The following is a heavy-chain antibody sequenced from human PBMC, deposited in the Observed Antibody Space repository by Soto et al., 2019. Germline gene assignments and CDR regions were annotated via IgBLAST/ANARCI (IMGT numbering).Heavy chain of an antibody. D-gene: IGHD6-13*01. CDR2: ISGSGGGT. Sequence: EGQLLESGGGLGQPGGSLRLSCAASGFIFSRFAMSWVRQPPGKGLGWVSSISGSGGGTYYADSVKGRFTISRDNSKNTLYLQMHSLRADDTAVYWCASSGIVGIPAGGPGGYWGQGTLVSVSS. CDR3: ASSGIVGIPAGGPGGY. V-gene: IGHV3-23*01. CDR1: GFIFSRFA. J-gene: IGHJ4*02.